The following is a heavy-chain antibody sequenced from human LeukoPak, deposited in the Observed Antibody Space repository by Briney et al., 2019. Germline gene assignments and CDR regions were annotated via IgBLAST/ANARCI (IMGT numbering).Heavy chain of an antibody. CDR2: ISGSDGST. D-gene: IGHD3-10*01. CDR3: AKADPPYSSYYGSGSYYKWDDY. V-gene: IGHV3-23*01. Sequence: PGGSLRLSCAASGFTFSSYAMSWVRQAPGKGLEWVSAISGSDGSTYYADSVKGRFTISRDNSKNTLYLQMNSLRAEDTAVYYCAKADPPYSSYYGSGSYYKWDDYWGQGTLVTVSS. J-gene: IGHJ4*02. CDR1: GFTFSSYA.